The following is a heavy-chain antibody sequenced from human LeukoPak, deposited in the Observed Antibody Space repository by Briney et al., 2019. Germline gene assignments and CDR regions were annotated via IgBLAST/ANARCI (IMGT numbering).Heavy chain of an antibody. CDR2: INWNGGST. D-gene: IGHD2-15*01. CDR3: AKEDCSGGRCYSLHY. Sequence: GSLRLSFAASGFPFDDYGMTWVRQTPGKGLGWVSTINWNGGSTAYADSVKGRFTISRDNAKNSLYLQMNSLRAEDAAVYYCAKEDCSGGRCYSLHYWGQGTLVTVSS. J-gene: IGHJ4*02. V-gene: IGHV3-20*03. CDR1: GFPFDDYG.